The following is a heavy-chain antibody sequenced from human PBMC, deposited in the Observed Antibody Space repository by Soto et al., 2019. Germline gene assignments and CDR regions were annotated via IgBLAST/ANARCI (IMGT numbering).Heavy chain of an antibody. D-gene: IGHD4-17*01. CDR1: GYSISSGYY. V-gene: IGHV4-38-2*01. J-gene: IGHJ5*02. Sequence: DTLSLTCAVSGYSISSGYYWGWIRQPPGKGLEWIASIYHSGSTYYNPSLKSRVTISVDTSKNQFSLKLTSVTAVDTAVYYCARGAATVTPGWFDPWGQGTLVTVSS. CDR2: IYHSGST. CDR3: ARGAATVTPGWFDP.